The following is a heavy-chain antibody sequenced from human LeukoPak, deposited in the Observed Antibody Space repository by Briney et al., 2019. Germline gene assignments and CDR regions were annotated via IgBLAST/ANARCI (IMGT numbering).Heavy chain of an antibody. V-gene: IGHV3-21*01. CDR2: ISSSSSYI. CDR3: ARVRTLRAYYYMDV. D-gene: IGHD2/OR15-2a*01. CDR1: GFTFSSYS. J-gene: IGHJ6*03. Sequence: GGSLRLSCAASGFTFSSYSMNWVRQAPGKGLEWVSSISSSSSYIYYADSVKGRFTISRDNAKNSLYLQMNSLRAEDTAVYYCARVRTLRAYYYMDVWGKGTTVTVSS.